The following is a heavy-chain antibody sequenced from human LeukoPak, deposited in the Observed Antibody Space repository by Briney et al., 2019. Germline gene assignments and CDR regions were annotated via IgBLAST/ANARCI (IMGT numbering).Heavy chain of an antibody. CDR3: ARVTLRWFGEGPMDV. CDR1: GGSISSGGYY. J-gene: IGHJ6*02. CDR2: IYYSGST. V-gene: IGHV4-61*08. Sequence: SETLSLTCTVSGGSISSGGYYWSWIRQPPGKGLEWIGYIYYSGSTNYNPSLKSRVTISVDTSKNQFSLKLSSVTAADTAVYYCARVTLRWFGEGPMDVWGQGTTVTVSS. D-gene: IGHD3-10*01.